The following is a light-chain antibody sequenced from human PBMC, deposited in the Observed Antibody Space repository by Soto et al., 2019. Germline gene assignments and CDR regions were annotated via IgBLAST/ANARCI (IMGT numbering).Light chain of an antibody. CDR3: QQYKQWPVA. J-gene: IGKJ4*01. V-gene: IGKV3-15*01. Sequence: VLTQSPTTLSMSPGERATLSCRPSHSVGSNLAWYQQNPGQAPRLLISGASTRDTGVPARFSGSGSATQFTLTISSLQSEDFGFYYCQQYKQWPVAFGGGTKVEIK. CDR1: HSVGSN. CDR2: GAS.